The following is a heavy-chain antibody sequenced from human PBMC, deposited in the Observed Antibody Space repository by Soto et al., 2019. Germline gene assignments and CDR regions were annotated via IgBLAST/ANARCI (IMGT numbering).Heavy chain of an antibody. V-gene: IGHV4-30-4*01. Sequence: SETLSLTCTVSGGSISSGDYYWSWIRQPPGKGLEWIGYIYYSGSTYYNPSLKSRVTISVDTSKNQFSLKLSSVTAADTAVYYCARVSHLDGYGMDVWGQGTTVTVSS. CDR3: ARVSHLDGYGMDV. J-gene: IGHJ6*02. CDR2: IYYSGST. CDR1: GGSISSGDYY.